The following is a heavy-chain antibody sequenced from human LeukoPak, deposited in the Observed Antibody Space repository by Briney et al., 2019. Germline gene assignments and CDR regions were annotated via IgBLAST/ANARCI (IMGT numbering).Heavy chain of an antibody. CDR1: GGTFSSYA. J-gene: IGHJ4*02. CDR2: IIPIFGTA. V-gene: IGHV1-69*13. CDR3: ARYLTGVDIVPN. Sequence: SVKVSCKASGGTFSSYAISLVRQAPGQGLEWMGGIIPIFGTANYAQKFQGRVTITADESTSTAYMELSSLRSEDTAVYYCARYLTGVDIVPNWGQGTLVTVSS. D-gene: IGHD5-12*01.